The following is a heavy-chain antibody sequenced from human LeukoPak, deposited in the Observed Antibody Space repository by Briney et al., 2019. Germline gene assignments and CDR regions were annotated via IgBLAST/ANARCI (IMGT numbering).Heavy chain of an antibody. J-gene: IGHJ4*02. CDR2: VNPSTDNS. V-gene: IGHV1-8*02. CDR1: GYTFTSNA. D-gene: IGHD3-10*01. CDR3: ARGRLARGDYLDY. Sequence: GASVKVSCKASGYTFTSNALGCVRHAPGQGLEWMGWVNPSTDNSGSEHKLQGRVTMTTNTSISTAYIELSSLKSEDTAVYYCARGRLARGDYLDYWGQGALVTVSS.